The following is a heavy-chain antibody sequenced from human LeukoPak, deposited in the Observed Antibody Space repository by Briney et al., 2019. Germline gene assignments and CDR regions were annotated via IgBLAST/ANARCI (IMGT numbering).Heavy chain of an antibody. V-gene: IGHV4-39*01. Sequence: SETLSLTCTVSGGSISSSSYYWGWIRQPPGKGLEWIGSIYYSGSTYYNPSLKSRVTISVDTSKNQFSLKLSSVTAADTAVYYCARPHYDYVWGSYTQYYMDVWGKGTTVTISS. CDR2: IYYSGST. CDR1: GGSISSSSYY. J-gene: IGHJ6*03. CDR3: ARPHYDYVWGSYTQYYMDV. D-gene: IGHD3-16*01.